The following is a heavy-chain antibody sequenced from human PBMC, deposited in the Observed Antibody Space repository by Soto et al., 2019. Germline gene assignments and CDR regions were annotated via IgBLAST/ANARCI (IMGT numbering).Heavy chain of an antibody. CDR3: TTDYYDSSGEYPEGIDY. V-gene: IGHV3-15*01. D-gene: IGHD3-22*01. CDR2: IKSKTDGGTT. J-gene: IGHJ4*02. CDR1: GFTFSNAW. Sequence: EVQLVESGGGLVKPGGSLRLSCAASGFTFSNAWMSWVRQAPGKGLEWVGRIKSKTDGGTTDYAAPVKGRFTISRDDSKNTLYLQMNSLKTEDTDVYYCTTDYYDSSGEYPEGIDYWGQGTLVTVSS.